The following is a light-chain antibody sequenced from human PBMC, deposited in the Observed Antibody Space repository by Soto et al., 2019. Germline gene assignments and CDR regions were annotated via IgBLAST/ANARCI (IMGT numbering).Light chain of an antibody. V-gene: IGLV2-14*03. Sequence: QSALTQPASVSGSPGESITISCTGTSSDVGAYDYVSWYQQHPDKAPKLIIYEVSRRPSGVSNRFSGSKSVNTATLTISGLQAEDEADYYCSSYTSSSTRVFGTGTKLTVL. J-gene: IGLJ1*01. CDR3: SSYTSSSTRV. CDR1: SSDVGAYDY. CDR2: EVS.